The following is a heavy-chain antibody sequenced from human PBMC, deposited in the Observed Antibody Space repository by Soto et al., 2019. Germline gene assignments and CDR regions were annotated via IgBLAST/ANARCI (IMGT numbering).Heavy chain of an antibody. CDR1: GGTFSSYA. J-gene: IGHJ6*02. CDR3: AREVVVVVAAKINYYYSGMDV. V-gene: IGHV1-69*13. CDR2: IIPIFGTA. Sequence: ASVKVSCKASGGTFSSYAISWVRQAPGQGLEWMGGIIPIFGTANYAQKFQGRVTITADESTSTAYMELSSLRSEDTAVYYCAREVVVVVAAKINYYYSGMDVWGQGTTVTVYS. D-gene: IGHD2-15*01.